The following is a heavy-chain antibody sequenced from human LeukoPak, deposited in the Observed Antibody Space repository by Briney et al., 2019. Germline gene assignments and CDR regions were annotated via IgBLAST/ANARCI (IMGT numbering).Heavy chain of an antibody. J-gene: IGHJ4*02. D-gene: IGHD3-3*01. CDR2: INPNSGGT. CDR3: ARDWANTIFGVVLYFDY. CDR1: GYTFTGYY. V-gene: IGHV1-2*02. Sequence: ASVKVSCKASGYTFTGYYMHWVRQAPGQGLEWMGWINPNSGGTNYAQKFQGRVTMTRDTSISTAYMELSRQRSDDTAVYYCARDWANTIFGVVLYFDYWGQGTLVTVSS.